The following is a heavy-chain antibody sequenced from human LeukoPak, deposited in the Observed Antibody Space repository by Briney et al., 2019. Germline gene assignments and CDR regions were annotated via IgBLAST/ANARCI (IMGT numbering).Heavy chain of an antibody. J-gene: IGHJ3*02. Sequence: PGRSLRLSCAASGFTFSSYAMHWVRQAPGMGLEWVAVISYDGSNKYYADSVKGRFTISRDNSKNTLYLQVNSLRAEDTAVYYCASGFVVVPAEAFDIWGQGTMVTVSS. D-gene: IGHD2-2*01. CDR2: ISYDGSNK. CDR3: ASGFVVVPAEAFDI. CDR1: GFTFSSYA. V-gene: IGHV3-30*04.